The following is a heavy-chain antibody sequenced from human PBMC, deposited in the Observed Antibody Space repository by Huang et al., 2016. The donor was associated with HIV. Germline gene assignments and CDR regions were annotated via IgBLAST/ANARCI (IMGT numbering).Heavy chain of an antibody. Sequence: QVQLQQWGAGLLKPSETLSLTCAVYGGSFSGYYWSWIRQSPGKGLEWIGEINHSGRTNHTPSHKCRLTISVDTSKNQFSLKLSSVTAADTAVYYCARERMMSWLDDHDAFDIWGQGTMVTVSS. CDR2: INHSGRT. D-gene: IGHD1-1*01. CDR3: ARERMMSWLDDHDAFDI. V-gene: IGHV4-34*01. CDR1: GGSFSGYY. J-gene: IGHJ3*02.